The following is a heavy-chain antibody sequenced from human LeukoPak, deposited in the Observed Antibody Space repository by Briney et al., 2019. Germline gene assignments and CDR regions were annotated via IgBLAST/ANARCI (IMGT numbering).Heavy chain of an antibody. CDR1: GGSISSYY. CDR3: AIRSRYYYDSSGYLNDAFDI. Sequence: SETLSLTCTVSGGSISSYYWSWIRQPAGKGLEWIGRIYTSGSTNYNPSLKSRVTMSVDTPKNQFSLKLSSVTAADTAVYYCAIRSRYYYDSSGYLNDAFDIWGQGTMVTVSS. CDR2: IYTSGST. J-gene: IGHJ3*02. D-gene: IGHD3-22*01. V-gene: IGHV4-4*07.